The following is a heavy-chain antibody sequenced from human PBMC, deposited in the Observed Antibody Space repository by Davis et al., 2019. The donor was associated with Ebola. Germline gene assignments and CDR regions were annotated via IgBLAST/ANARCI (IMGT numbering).Heavy chain of an antibody. D-gene: IGHD6-6*01. V-gene: IGHV3-21*01. CDR3: ASGSSSDY. CDR1: GFTFSSYE. CDR2: ISSSSSYI. J-gene: IGHJ4*02. Sequence: GESLKISCAASGFTFSSYEMNWVRQAPGKGLEWVSSISSSSSYIYYADSVKGRFTISRDNAKNSLYLQMNSLRAEDTAVYYCASGSSSDYWGQGTLVTVSS.